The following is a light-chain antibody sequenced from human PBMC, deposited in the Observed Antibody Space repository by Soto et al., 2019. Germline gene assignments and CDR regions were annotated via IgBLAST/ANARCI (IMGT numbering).Light chain of an antibody. CDR3: QQLNSYPLT. V-gene: IGKV1-9*01. CDR1: QGISSY. CDR2: AAS. J-gene: IGKJ3*01. Sequence: DIQLTQSPSFLSASVGDRVTITCRASQGISSYLAWYQQKPGKAPKLLIYAASTLQSGVPSRLSGSGSGTEVTLTISSPQPDDFATYYCQQLNSYPLTFGPGTKVDIK.